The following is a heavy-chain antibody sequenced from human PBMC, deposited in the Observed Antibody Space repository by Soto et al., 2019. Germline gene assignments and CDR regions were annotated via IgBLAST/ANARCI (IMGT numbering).Heavy chain of an antibody. D-gene: IGHD3-22*01. CDR2: IIPIFGTA. J-gene: IGHJ4*02. Sequence: ASVKVSCKASGGTFSSYAISRVRQAPGQGLEWMGGIIPIFGTANYAQKFQGRVTITADESTSTAYMELSSLRSEDTAVYYCARLVSDYYDSSGYYYFDYWGQGNLVTVSS. V-gene: IGHV1-69*13. CDR1: GGTFSSYA. CDR3: ARLVSDYYDSSGYYYFDY.